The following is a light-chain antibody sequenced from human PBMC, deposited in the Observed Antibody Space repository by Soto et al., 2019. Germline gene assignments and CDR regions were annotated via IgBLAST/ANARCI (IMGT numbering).Light chain of an antibody. CDR2: GNS. CDR3: GAWDSILNVVV. V-gene: IGLV1-40*01. Sequence: QSVLTQPPSVSGAPGQRVTISCTGSSSNIGAGYDVHWYQQLPGTAPKLLIYGNSNRPSGVPDRFSGSKSGTSASLAITGLQAEDEADYYCGAWDSILNVVVFGGGTKLTVL. CDR1: SSNIGAGYD. J-gene: IGLJ3*02.